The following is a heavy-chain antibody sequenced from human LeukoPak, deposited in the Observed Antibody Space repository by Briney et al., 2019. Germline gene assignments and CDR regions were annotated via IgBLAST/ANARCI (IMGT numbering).Heavy chain of an antibody. CDR3: AKYRVYYDSCMDV. D-gene: IGHD3-22*01. V-gene: IGHV3-30*18. CDR2: ISYDGNNK. Sequence: PGGSLRLSCAASGFNFRHYGMHWVRQAPGKGLEWVAVISYDGNNKYYADSVKGRFTISRDNSKNTLYLQMNSLRPEDTAVYYCAKYRVYYDSCMDVWGQGTTVTVSS. CDR1: GFNFRHYG. J-gene: IGHJ6*02.